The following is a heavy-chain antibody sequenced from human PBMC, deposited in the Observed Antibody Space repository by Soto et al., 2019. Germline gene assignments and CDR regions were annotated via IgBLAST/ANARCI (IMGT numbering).Heavy chain of an antibody. CDR1: GYSFTSYG. V-gene: IGHV1-18*04. CDR2: ISAYNGNT. CDR3: AIIFTRYGDHLDLHALPAQRATDIVSAGM. Sequence: ASVKVSWKASGYSFTSYGISWVLQAPGQELEWMGWISAYNGNTNYAQKLQGRVTMTTDTCTSTAYMELRSLRSDDTAVYYCAIIFTRYGDHLDLHALPAQRATDIVSAGM. J-gene: IGHJ6*01. D-gene: IGHD3-9*01.